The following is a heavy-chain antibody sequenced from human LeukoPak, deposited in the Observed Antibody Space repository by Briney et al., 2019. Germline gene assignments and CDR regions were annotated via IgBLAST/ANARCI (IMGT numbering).Heavy chain of an antibody. CDR1: GYSISSGYY. CDR3: ARVVSRQIGGFDP. V-gene: IGHV4-38-2*01. J-gene: IGHJ5*02. D-gene: IGHD3-16*01. CDR2: IYHSGST. Sequence: PSQTLSLTCAVSGYSISSGYYWGWIRQPPAKEPELIGSIYHSGSTYYNPSLKSRVTISVDTSENQFSLNLTSVTAADTAVYYCARVVSRQIGGFDPWGQGTVVTVSS.